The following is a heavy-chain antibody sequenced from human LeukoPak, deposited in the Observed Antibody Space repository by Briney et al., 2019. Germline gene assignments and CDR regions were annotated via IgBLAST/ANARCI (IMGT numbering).Heavy chain of an antibody. J-gene: IGHJ6*02. CDR3: AKKGESLDYYAMDV. Sequence: PGGSLRLSCAASGFTFTRYAMSWVRQAPGRGPEWVASINVHNGRAYYVESVKGRFTISRDDFENTVFLHMNSLRAEDTAIYYCAKKGESLDYYAMDVWGQGTTVTVSS. V-gene: IGHV3-23*01. CDR2: INVHNGRA. CDR1: GFTFTRYA. D-gene: IGHD5-24*01.